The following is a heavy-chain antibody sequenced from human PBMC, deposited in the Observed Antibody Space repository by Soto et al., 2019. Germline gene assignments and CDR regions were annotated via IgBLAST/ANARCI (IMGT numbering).Heavy chain of an antibody. V-gene: IGHV1-18*01. J-gene: IGHJ3*02. Sequence: HVQLVQSGAEVKKPGASLKVSCKASGYTFLSYGVSWVRQAPGQGLEWLGWISPYNGNTNYAQKFQGRITMTTDTSTSTVYMDLRSLRTDDTAVYYCATDQTKWLTVAFDIWGQGTMVVVSS. CDR1: GYTFLSYG. D-gene: IGHD5-12*01. CDR3: ATDQTKWLTVAFDI. CDR2: ISPYNGNT.